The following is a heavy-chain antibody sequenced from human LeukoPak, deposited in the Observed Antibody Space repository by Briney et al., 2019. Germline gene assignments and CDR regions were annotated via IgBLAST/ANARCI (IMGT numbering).Heavy chain of an antibody. V-gene: IGHV4-4*07. Sequence: PSETLFLTCSVSGGSITSYHWSWIRQPAGKGVEWIGRIYSRRSTNYNPSLKSRVTVSVDTSRNQFSLKLTSVTAADTAVYYCAGEGHYYDSTGYYYGGEDYWGQGTLVTVSS. J-gene: IGHJ4*02. CDR3: AGEGHYYDSTGYYYGGEDY. CDR2: IYSRRST. CDR1: GGSITSYH. D-gene: IGHD3-22*01.